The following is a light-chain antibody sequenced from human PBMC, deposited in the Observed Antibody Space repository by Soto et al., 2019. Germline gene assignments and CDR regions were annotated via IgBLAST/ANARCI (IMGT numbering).Light chain of an antibody. CDR3: QQYGSSRWT. J-gene: IGKJ1*01. V-gene: IGKV3-20*01. CDR1: QSVSSAY. CDR2: GSS. Sequence: EIVLTQSPGTLSLSPGERATLSCRASQSVSSAYLAWYQQKLGQAPRLLIYGSSNRATGIPDRFSGSGSGTDFTLTISRLEPEDFAVYYFQQYGSSRWTFGQGTKVEIK.